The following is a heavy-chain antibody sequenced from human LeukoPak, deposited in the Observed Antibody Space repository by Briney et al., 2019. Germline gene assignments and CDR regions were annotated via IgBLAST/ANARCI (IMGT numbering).Heavy chain of an antibody. D-gene: IGHD3-9*01. Sequence: GGSLRLSCAASGFTFSNYAMSWVRQAPGKGLEWVSAITGSGGNTYYADSVKGRFTISRDNSKNTVFLQMNSLRAEDTAVYYCAKWGDYDVLTGYYVYDYWGQGTLVTVSS. V-gene: IGHV3-23*01. CDR1: GFTFSNYA. CDR3: AKWGDYDVLTGYYVYDY. J-gene: IGHJ4*02. CDR2: ITGSGGNT.